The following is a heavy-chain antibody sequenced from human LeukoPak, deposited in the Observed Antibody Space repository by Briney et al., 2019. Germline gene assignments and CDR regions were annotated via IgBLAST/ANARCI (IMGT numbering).Heavy chain of an antibody. Sequence: ASVKVSCKASGFTFTSYDINWVRQANGQGLEWMGWMNPNTGDTGYAQKFQGRVTMTRDISISTAYMELRGLRSEDTAIYYCVRDGEGVAISVNYWFDPWGQGTLVTVSS. D-gene: IGHD3-10*01. CDR1: GFTFTSYD. CDR2: MNPNTGDT. J-gene: IGHJ5*02. V-gene: IGHV1-8*01. CDR3: VRDGEGVAISVNYWFDP.